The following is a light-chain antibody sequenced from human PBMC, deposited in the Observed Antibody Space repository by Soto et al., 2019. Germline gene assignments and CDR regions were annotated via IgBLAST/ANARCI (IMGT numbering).Light chain of an antibody. CDR3: QQYNSYPPN. Sequence: DIQLPQSPSTLSASVGDRVTISCRSSHRITSWLAWYQQKPGKSHKLLIYKASTLVSGVPSRFSGSGSGTEFTLTITSLQPEDLATYYCQQYNSYPPNFGVGTTVYIK. CDR1: HRITSW. V-gene: IGKV1-5*03. CDR2: KAS. J-gene: IGKJ4*01.